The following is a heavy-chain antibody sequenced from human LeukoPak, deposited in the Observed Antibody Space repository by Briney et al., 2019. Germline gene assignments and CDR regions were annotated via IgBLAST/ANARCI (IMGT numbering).Heavy chain of an antibody. CDR3: ACGMAALLTYY. J-gene: IGHJ4*02. V-gene: IGHV3-23*01. Sequence: GGSLRLSCAASGFTFSSYAMSWVRQAPGKGLEWVSDISGSGGSTYYADSVKGRFTISGDNSKNPLYLQMNSLRAEDTAVYYCACGMAALLTYYWGRGTLVTVSS. D-gene: IGHD5-24*01. CDR1: GFTFSSYA. CDR2: ISGSGGST.